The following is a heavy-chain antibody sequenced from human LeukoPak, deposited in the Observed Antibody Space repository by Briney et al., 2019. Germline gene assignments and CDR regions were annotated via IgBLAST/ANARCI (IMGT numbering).Heavy chain of an antibody. Sequence: SVKVSCKASGGTFSSYAISWVRQAPGQGLEWMGGIIPIFGTANCAQKFQGRVTITADESTSTAYMELSSLRSEDTAVYYCARYNNHFYGLGYWGQGTLVTVSS. CDR1: GGTFSSYA. CDR2: IIPIFGTA. D-gene: IGHD1-14*01. CDR3: ARYNNHFYGLGY. J-gene: IGHJ4*02. V-gene: IGHV1-69*13.